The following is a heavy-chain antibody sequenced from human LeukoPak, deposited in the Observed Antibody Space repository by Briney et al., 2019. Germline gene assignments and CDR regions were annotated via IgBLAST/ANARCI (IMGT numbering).Heavy chain of an antibody. CDR3: ARGKDGHYYFDY. Sequence: PSETLSLTCTVSGGSISSGGYYWSWIRQHPGKGLEWIGYIYYSGSTYYNPSLKSRVTISVDTSKNQFSLKLSSVTAADTAVYYCARGKDGHYYFDYWGQGTLVTVSS. CDR1: GGSISSGGYY. J-gene: IGHJ4*02. CDR2: IYYSGST. V-gene: IGHV4-31*03.